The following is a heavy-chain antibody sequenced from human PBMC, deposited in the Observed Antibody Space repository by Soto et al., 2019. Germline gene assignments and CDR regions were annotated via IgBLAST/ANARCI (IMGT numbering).Heavy chain of an antibody. V-gene: IGHV3-9*01. D-gene: IGHD3-16*01. CDR2: IGWNSYTK. Sequence: GGSLRLSCAASGFTFDNYAMYWVRQAPGKGLEWVSGIGWNSYTKNYADSVKGRFTISRDNAKNSLYLQMNSLRVEDTALYYCARGYSGFGASSYFDYWGQGTLVTVSS. J-gene: IGHJ4*02. CDR1: GFTFDNYA. CDR3: ARGYSGFGASSYFDY.